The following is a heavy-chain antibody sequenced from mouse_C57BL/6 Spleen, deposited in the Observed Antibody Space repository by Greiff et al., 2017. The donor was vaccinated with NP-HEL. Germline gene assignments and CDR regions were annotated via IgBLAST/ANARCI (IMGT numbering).Heavy chain of an antibody. D-gene: IGHD3-2*02. Sequence: VQLQQSGAELVRPGASVKLSCTASGFNIKDDYMHWVKQRPEQGLEWIGWIDPENGDTEYASKFQGKATITADKSSNTAYLQLSSLTSEDTAVYYCTTDSDPFAYWGQGTLVTVSA. CDR2: IDPENGDT. V-gene: IGHV14-4*01. CDR1: GFNIKDDY. J-gene: IGHJ3*01. CDR3: TTDSDPFAY.